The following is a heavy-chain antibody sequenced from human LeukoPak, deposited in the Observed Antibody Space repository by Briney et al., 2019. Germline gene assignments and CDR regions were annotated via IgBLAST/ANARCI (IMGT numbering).Heavy chain of an antibody. Sequence: ASVKVSCKASGYTFTSYYMHWVRQAPGQGLEWMGIINPSGGSISYAQKFQGRVTMTRDMSTSTVYMELSSLRSEDTAVYYCARDGVLLWFGESTGNWFDPWGQGTLVTVSS. CDR3: ARDGVLLWFGESTGNWFDP. CDR1: GYTFTSYY. D-gene: IGHD3-10*01. CDR2: INPSGGSI. J-gene: IGHJ5*02. V-gene: IGHV1-46*01.